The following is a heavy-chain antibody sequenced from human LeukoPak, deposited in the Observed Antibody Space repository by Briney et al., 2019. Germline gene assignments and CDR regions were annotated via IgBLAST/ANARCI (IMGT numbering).Heavy chain of an antibody. CDR3: AKDESAFDI. CDR1: RFTFSDYY. J-gene: IGHJ3*02. CDR2: ISGSGGST. V-gene: IGHV3-23*01. Sequence: PGGSLRLSCAASRFTFSDYYMSWVRQAPGKGLEWVSAISGSGGSTYYADSVKGRFTISRDNSKNTLYLQMNSLRAEDTAVYYCAKDESAFDIWGQGTMVTVSS.